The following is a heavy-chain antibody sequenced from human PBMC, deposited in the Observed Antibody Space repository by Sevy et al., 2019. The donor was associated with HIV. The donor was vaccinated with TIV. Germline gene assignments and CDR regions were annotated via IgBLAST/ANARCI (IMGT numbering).Heavy chain of an antibody. CDR1: GFRFSDEP. D-gene: IGHD3-16*01. Sequence: GGSLRLSCVASGFRFSDEPMNWVRQAPGKGLEWISNIRSDSSVMSYADTVRGRFTVSRDNARNSLSLQLNSLRDEDTDLSYCVRDTQFGFDYWGQGTLVTVSS. CDR3: VRDTQFGFDY. J-gene: IGHJ4*02. CDR2: IRSDSSVM. V-gene: IGHV3-48*02.